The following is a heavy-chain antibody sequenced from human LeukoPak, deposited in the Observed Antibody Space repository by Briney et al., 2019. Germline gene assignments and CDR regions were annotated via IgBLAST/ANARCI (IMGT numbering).Heavy chain of an antibody. CDR2: IWYDGSNK. J-gene: IGHJ4*02. CDR1: GFTFSSYG. V-gene: IGHV3-33*01. Sequence: GGSLRLSCAASGFTFSSYGMHWVRQAPGKGLEWVAVIWYDGSNKYYADSVKGRFTISRDNSKNTLYLQMNSLRAEDTAVYYCARVQLWLQNSDYWGQGTLVTVSS. D-gene: IGHD5-18*01. CDR3: ARVQLWLQNSDY.